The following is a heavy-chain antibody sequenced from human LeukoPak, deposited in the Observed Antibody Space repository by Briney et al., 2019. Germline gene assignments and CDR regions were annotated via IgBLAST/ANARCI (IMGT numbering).Heavy chain of an antibody. V-gene: IGHV3-23*01. CDR1: GFTFSSYA. Sequence: GGSLRLSCAASGFTFSSYAMSWVRQAPGKGLEWVSAISGSGYSTYYADSVKGRFTISRDTFKDTLYLQMNSLRAEDTAVYYCARDLKSGIAAAGRGFDPWGQGTLVTVSS. CDR2: ISGSGYST. D-gene: IGHD6-13*01. CDR3: ARDLKSGIAAAGRGFDP. J-gene: IGHJ5*02.